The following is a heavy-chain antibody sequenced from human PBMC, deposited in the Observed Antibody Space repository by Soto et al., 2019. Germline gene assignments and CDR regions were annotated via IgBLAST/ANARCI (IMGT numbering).Heavy chain of an antibody. Sequence: GGSLRLSWSASGFTFSIYAMHWVRQAPGKGLEYVSGISNNGGNIYYSKSVKGRFTISRDNAKNSLYLQMNSLTDEDTAIYFCASEALCGADCYFFEYWGPGTLVTVSS. CDR3: ASEALCGADCYFFEY. J-gene: IGHJ4*02. CDR1: GFTFSIYA. D-gene: IGHD2-21*02. V-gene: IGHV3-64*04. CDR2: ISNNGGNI.